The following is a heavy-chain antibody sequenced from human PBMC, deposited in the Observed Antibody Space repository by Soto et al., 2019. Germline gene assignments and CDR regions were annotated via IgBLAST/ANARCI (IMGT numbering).Heavy chain of an antibody. J-gene: IGHJ4*02. Sequence: QVQLVESGGGVVQPGRSLRLSCEASGFSFTTHAMHWARQAPGEGLQWVAVTSRDGGDRFYADSVRGRFTISRDNSKNQVYLQMNRLRTEDTAVYICAGGAPGTGAIDYWGQGTLVTVSS. V-gene: IGHV3-30*04. CDR3: AGGAPGTGAIDY. D-gene: IGHD1-1*01. CDR1: GFSFTTHA. CDR2: TSRDGGDR.